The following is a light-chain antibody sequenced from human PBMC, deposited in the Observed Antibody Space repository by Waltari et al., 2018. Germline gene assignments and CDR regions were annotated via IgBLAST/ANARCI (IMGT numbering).Light chain of an antibody. Sequence: QSPLTQPASVSGSPGQSITISCTGASDDIGAFYYVSWYQQHPGKAPKLIIYDVTTRPSGVSSRFSGSKSANTASLTISGLQAEDEADYFCSSYTGSNSFVFGSGTMITVL. CDR3: SSYTGSNSFV. CDR1: SDDIGAFYY. V-gene: IGLV2-14*03. CDR2: DVT. J-gene: IGLJ1*01.